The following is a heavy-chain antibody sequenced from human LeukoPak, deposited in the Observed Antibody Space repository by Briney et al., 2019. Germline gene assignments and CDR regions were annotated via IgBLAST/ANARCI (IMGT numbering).Heavy chain of an antibody. Sequence: GGSLRLSCAASGFIFSNYGMNWIRQAPGKGLEWISAIAISGGSTYYADSVKGRFTISRDNAKNTLFLQMNSLRAEDTAVYYCARRGTGHGMDVWGQGTTVIVSS. J-gene: IGHJ6*02. CDR2: IAISGGST. CDR1: GFIFSNYG. V-gene: IGHV3-23*01. CDR3: ARRGTGHGMDV. D-gene: IGHD1-1*01.